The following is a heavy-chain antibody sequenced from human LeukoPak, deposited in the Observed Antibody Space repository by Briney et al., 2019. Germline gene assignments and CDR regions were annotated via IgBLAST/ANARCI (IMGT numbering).Heavy chain of an antibody. Sequence: GGSLRLSCEASGFTFNNYGMFWVRQAPGKGLDWVSAISGSGGSTYYADSVKGRFTISRDNSKNTLYLQMNSLRAEGTAVYYCAKNTMVRGVIDFDYWGQGTLVTVSS. V-gene: IGHV3-23*01. J-gene: IGHJ4*02. CDR2: ISGSGGST. CDR3: AKNTMVRGVIDFDY. D-gene: IGHD3-10*01. CDR1: GFTFNNYG.